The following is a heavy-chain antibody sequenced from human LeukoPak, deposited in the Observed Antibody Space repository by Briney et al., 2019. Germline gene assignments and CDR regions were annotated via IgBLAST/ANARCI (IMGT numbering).Heavy chain of an antibody. J-gene: IGHJ6*03. CDR2: IYTSGST. Sequence: SETLSLTCTVSGGSISSYYWSWIRQPAGKGLEWIGRIYTSGSTNYSPSLKSRVTTSVDTSKNQFSLKLSSVTAADTAVYYCARGVGAARPRYYYYYMDVWGKGTTVTVSS. V-gene: IGHV4-4*07. CDR1: GGSISSYY. D-gene: IGHD6-6*01. CDR3: ARGVGAARPRYYYYYMDV.